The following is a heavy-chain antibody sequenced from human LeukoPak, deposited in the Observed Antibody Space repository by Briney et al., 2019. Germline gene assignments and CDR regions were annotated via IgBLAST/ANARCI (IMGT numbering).Heavy chain of an antibody. CDR1: GGSISSYY. Sequence: SETLSLTCTVSGGSISSYYWSWIRQPAGKGLEWIGRIYTSGSTNYNPSLKSRVTISVDTSKNQFSLKLSSVTAADTAVYYCASGNYYDSSGYLGYWGQGTLVTVSS. CDR3: ASGNYYDSSGYLGY. J-gene: IGHJ4*02. CDR2: IYTSGST. D-gene: IGHD3-22*01. V-gene: IGHV4-4*07.